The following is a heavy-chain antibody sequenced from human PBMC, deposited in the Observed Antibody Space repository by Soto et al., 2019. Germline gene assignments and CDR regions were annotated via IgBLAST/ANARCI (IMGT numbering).Heavy chain of an antibody. CDR3: TTDKYSSGWYGGYYYYGMDV. CDR2: IKSKTDGGTT. CDR1: GFTFSNAW. D-gene: IGHD6-19*01. V-gene: IGHV3-15*01. Sequence: GGSLRLSCAASGFTFSNAWMSWVRQAPGKGLEWVGRIKSKTDGGTTDYAAPVKGRFTISRDDSKNTLYLQMNSLKTEDTAVYYCTTDKYSSGWYGGYYYYGMDVWGQGTTVTVSS. J-gene: IGHJ6*02.